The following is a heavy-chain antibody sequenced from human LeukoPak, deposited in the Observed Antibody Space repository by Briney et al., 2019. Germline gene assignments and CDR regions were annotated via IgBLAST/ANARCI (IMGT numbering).Heavy chain of an antibody. V-gene: IGHV1-2*02. Sequence: ASVKVSCKASGYTFTGYDMHWVRQAPGQGLEWMGWINPNSGGTNYAQKFQGRVTITRDTSISTAYMELSRLRSDDTAVYYCSRGRGKYSSGGGGEAYYFDYWGQGTLVTVSS. CDR1: GYTFTGYD. CDR2: INPNSGGT. J-gene: IGHJ4*02. CDR3: SRGRGKYSSGGGGEAYYFDY. D-gene: IGHD6-25*01.